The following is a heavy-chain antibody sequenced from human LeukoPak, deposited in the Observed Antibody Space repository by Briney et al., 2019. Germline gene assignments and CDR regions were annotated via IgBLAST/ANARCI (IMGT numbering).Heavy chain of an antibody. V-gene: IGHV4-4*07. J-gene: IGHJ4*02. D-gene: IGHD3-9*01. CDR1: GGSISSYY. Sequence: PSETLSLTCTVSGGSISSYYWSWIRQPAGKGLEWIGRIHTSGSTNYNPSLKSRVTMSADTSKNQFSLKMSSVTAADTAVYYCARGVAPRYYDILTGSTDPNFDYWGQGTLVTVSS. CDR2: IHTSGST. CDR3: ARGVAPRYYDILTGSTDPNFDY.